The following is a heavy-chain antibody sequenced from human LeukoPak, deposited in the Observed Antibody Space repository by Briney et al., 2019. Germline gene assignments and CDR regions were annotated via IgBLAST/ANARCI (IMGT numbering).Heavy chain of an antibody. CDR2: IYYSGGT. D-gene: IGHD4-23*01. CDR1: GGYITNNY. J-gene: IGHJ4*02. V-gene: IGHV4-59*12. CDR3: GRNDYGANSY. Sequence: PSETLSLTCTISGGYITNNYWSWIRQPPGKGLEWIGYIYYSGGTNYNPSLKSRVTISLDTSKKQFSLKLNSVTAADTAVYYCGRNDYGANSYWGQGTLVSVSS.